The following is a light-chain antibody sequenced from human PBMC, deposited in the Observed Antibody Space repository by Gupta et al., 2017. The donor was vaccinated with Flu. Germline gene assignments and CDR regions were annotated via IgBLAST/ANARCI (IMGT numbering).Light chain of an antibody. J-gene: IGKJ3*01. CDR2: WAS. Sequence: CLGERATINCKSSQSVLYSSNNKTYLAWYQQKPGQPPNLLIYWASARESGVPDRFSGSGSGTDFTLTISSLQAQDVAVYYCQQEDSFPNSFGHGTKVDIK. CDR1: QSVLYSSNNKTY. CDR3: QQEDSFPNS. V-gene: IGKV4-1*01.